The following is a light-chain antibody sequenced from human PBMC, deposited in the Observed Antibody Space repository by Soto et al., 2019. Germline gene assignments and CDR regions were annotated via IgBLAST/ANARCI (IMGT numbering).Light chain of an antibody. CDR2: GAS. CDR1: QSVSSN. V-gene: IGKV3-15*01. J-gene: IGKJ4*01. Sequence: EIVLTQSPATLSVSPWERATLSCMASQSVSSNLAWFQQKPGQAPRLLIYGASTRATVIPARFSGSGSGTESTLTITSLQSEDFAVYYCQQYNNWPLTFGEGTKVDIK. CDR3: QQYNNWPLT.